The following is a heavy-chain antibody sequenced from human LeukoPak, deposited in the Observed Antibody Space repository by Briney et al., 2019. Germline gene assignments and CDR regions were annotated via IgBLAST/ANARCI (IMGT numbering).Heavy chain of an antibody. D-gene: IGHD3-22*01. CDR3: ARDASMIVVVMALSDAFDI. V-gene: IGHV1-18*01. CDR2: ISAYNGNT. CDR1: GYTFTSYG. J-gene: IGHJ3*02. Sequence: ASVEVSCKASGYTFTSYGISWVRQAPGQGLEWMGWISAYNGNTNYAQKLQGRVTMTTDTSTSTAYMELRSLRSDDTAVYYCARDASMIVVVMALSDAFDIWGQGTMVTVSS.